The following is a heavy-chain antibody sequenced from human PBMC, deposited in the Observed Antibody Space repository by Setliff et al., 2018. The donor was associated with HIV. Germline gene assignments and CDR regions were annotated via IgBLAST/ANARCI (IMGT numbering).Heavy chain of an antibody. CDR3: ASANDYGDYGGMDV. D-gene: IGHD4-17*01. CDR1: GFTFSSYA. V-gene: IGHV3-74*01. Sequence: PGGSLRLSCAASGFTFSSYAMSWVRQAPGKGLVWVSRINSDGSSTTYADSVKGRFTISRDNSKNTLYLQMDSLTVEDTAVYYCASANDYGDYGGMDVWGQGTTVTVSS. CDR2: INSDGSST. J-gene: IGHJ6*02.